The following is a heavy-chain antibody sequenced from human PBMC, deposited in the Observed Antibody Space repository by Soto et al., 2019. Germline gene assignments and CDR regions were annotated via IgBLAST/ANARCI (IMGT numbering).Heavy chain of an antibody. V-gene: IGHV1-69*04. D-gene: IGHD2-21*02. Sequence: QVLLVQSGAEVKKPGSSVKVSCKASGVSFSDSTISWVRQAPGQGLEWMGKIIPILGIPNFAQKFQGRVTITADTPTSTAFMELSSLRSEATAVYECGTDSVSDCRPGVGYWGQGTLVTVSS. CDR3: GTDSVSDCRPGVGY. CDR2: IIPILGIP. CDR1: GVSFSDST. J-gene: IGHJ4*02.